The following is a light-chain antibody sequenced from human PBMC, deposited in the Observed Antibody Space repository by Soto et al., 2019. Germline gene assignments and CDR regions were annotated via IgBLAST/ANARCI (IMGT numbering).Light chain of an antibody. J-gene: IGKJ4*01. Sequence: IQMTQSPSSLSGSVGDRVTITCGASQGISNYLAWYQQKPGKVPKLLIYAASTLQSGVPSRFTGSGPRTDSTLTISRLQPEDVPTYYCQKCGVAPFTFGGGTKVDI. CDR1: QGISNY. V-gene: IGKV1-27*01. CDR3: QKCGVAPFT. CDR2: AAS.